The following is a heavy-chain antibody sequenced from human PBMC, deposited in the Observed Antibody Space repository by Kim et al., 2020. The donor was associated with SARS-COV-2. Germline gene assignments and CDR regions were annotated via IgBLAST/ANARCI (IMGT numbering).Heavy chain of an antibody. CDR3: ARKGRDPDY. Sequence: SYTNHSPSFQGHVTISADKSINTAYLQWSSLKASDTAMYYCARKGRDPDYWGQGTLVTVSS. J-gene: IGHJ4*02. CDR2: SYT. V-gene: IGHV5-10-1*01.